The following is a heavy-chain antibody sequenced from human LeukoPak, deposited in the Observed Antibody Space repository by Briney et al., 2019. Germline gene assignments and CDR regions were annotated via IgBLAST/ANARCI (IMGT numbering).Heavy chain of an antibody. D-gene: IGHD2-21*02. CDR2: INHSGST. CDR3: AKSPYCGGDCVWYFDL. Sequence: SETLSLTCAVYGGSFSGYYWSWIRQPPGKGLEWIGEINHSGSTNYNPSLKSRVTISVDTSKNQFSLKLSSVTAADTAVYYCAKSPYCGGDCVWYFDLWGRGTLVTVSS. J-gene: IGHJ2*01. V-gene: IGHV4-34*01. CDR1: GGSFSGYY.